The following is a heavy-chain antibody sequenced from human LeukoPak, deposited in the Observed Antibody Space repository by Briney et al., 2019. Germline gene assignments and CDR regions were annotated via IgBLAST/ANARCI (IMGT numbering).Heavy chain of an antibody. CDR2: INHSGST. Sequence: SETLSLTCAVYGGSFSGYYWSWIRQPPGKGLEWIGEINHSGSTNYNPSLKSRVTISVDTSKNQFSLKLSSVAAADTAVYYCARGHRHYDSSGYYYEFDAFDIWGQGTTVTVSS. J-gene: IGHJ3*02. V-gene: IGHV4-34*01. D-gene: IGHD3-22*01. CDR3: ARGHRHYDSSGYYYEFDAFDI. CDR1: GGSFSGYY.